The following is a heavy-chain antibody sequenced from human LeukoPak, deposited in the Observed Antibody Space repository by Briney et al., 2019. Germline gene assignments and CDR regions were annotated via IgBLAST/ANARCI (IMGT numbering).Heavy chain of an antibody. CDR3: AKDLRYCSTTRCYKEWFDP. Sequence: GASLRLSCAASGFTFSSYAMTWVRQAPGKGLEWVSAISGSGGGTYYADSVKGRSTISRDNSKSTLFLQMNSLRAEDTAIYYCAKDLRYCSTTRCYKEWFDPWGQGTLVTVSS. CDR2: ISGSGGGT. J-gene: IGHJ5*02. CDR1: GFTFSSYA. D-gene: IGHD2-2*02. V-gene: IGHV3-23*01.